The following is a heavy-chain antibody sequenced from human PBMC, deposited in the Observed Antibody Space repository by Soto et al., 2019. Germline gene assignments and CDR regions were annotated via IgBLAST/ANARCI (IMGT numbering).Heavy chain of an antibody. D-gene: IGHD3-22*01. J-gene: IGHJ6*02. V-gene: IGHV3-30*18. CDR1: GFTFSSYA. CDR3: AKDLVVLVTPYYGMDV. Sequence: QVQLVESGGDVVQPGRSLRLSCAASGFTFSSYAMHWVRQAPGKGLEWVAAISYDGGNKYYPDSLKGRFTISRDNSKTTLYLQMNSLRAEDTAVYYCAKDLVVLVTPYYGMDVWGQGTTVTVSS. CDR2: ISYDGGNK.